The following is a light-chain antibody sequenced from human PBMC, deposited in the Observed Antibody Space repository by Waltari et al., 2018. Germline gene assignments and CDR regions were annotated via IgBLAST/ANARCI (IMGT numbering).Light chain of an antibody. CDR2: EAS. Sequence: EVVLTQSPATLSLSPGERATLSCGASQNVGTYLAWFQQKPGQAPRLLIYEASNRATGVPTRFSGSGSETDFTLTISSLEPEDSAVYYCQQRNKWPPITFGQGTKVQI. J-gene: IGKJ2*01. CDR3: QQRNKWPPIT. CDR1: QNVGTY. V-gene: IGKV3-11*01.